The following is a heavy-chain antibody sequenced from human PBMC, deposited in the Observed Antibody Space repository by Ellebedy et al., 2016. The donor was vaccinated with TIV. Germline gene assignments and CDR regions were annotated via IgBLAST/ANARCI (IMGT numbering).Heavy chain of an antibody. Sequence: GESLKISCAASGFTFSSYWMHWVRQAPGKGLVWVSRINYDGSSTTYADSVKGRFTISRDNAKNTLYLQMNSLRAEDTAVYYCARDGREDYGGYMDQFDCDFWGQGTLVTVSS. CDR2: INYDGSST. V-gene: IGHV3-74*01. CDR1: GFTFSSYW. CDR3: ARDGREDYGGYMDQFDCDF. D-gene: IGHD4-23*01. J-gene: IGHJ4*02.